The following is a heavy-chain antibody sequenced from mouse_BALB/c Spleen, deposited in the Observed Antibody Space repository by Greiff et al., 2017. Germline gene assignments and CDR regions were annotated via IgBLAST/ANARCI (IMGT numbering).Heavy chain of an antibody. V-gene: IGHV5-12-2*01. D-gene: IGHD1-2*01. J-gene: IGHJ2*01. Sequence: EVHLVESGGGLVQPGGSLKLSCAASGFTFSSYTMSWVRQTPEKRLEWVAYISNGGGSTYYPDTVKGRFTISRDNAKNTLYLQMSSLKSEDTAMYYCARHLSIHYYYFDYWGQGTTLTVSS. CDR3: ARHLSIHYYYFDY. CDR1: GFTFSSYT. CDR2: ISNGGGST.